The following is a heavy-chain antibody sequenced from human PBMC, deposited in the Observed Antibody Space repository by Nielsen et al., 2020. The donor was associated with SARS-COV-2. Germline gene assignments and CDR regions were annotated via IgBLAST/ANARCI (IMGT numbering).Heavy chain of an antibody. CDR3: ASHRRGYSEDYGMDV. D-gene: IGHD5-18*01. Sequence: ETLSLTCAVYGGSFSGYYWSWIRQPPGKGLEWIGEIKHRGSTNYTPSLKSRVTISVDRSKNQFSMKLSSVTAADTAVYYFASHRRGYSEDYGMDVWGQGTTVTVSS. CDR2: IKHRGST. CDR1: GGSFSGYY. V-gene: IGHV4-34*01. J-gene: IGHJ6*02.